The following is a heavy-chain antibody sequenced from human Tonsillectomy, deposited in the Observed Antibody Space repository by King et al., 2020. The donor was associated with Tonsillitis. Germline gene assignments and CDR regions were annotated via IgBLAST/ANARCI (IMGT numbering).Heavy chain of an antibody. D-gene: IGHD5-18*01. CDR3: AKTPLVTPYPSLFDY. CDR1: GFTFSTYA. CDR2: LYSGGSST. V-gene: IGHV3-23*03. Sequence: VQSGGSLRLSCAASGFTFSTYAMSWVRQPPGKGLEWVSVLYSGGSSTYYADSVKGRFTISRDNSKNTLFLQMNSLRAEDTAVYYCAKTPLVTPYPSLFDYWGQGTLVPVSS. J-gene: IGHJ4*02.